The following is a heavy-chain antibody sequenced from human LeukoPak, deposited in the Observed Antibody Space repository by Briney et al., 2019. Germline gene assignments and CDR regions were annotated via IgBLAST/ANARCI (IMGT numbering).Heavy chain of an antibody. J-gene: IGHJ5*02. Sequence: ASVKVSCKTSGYTFDNYDINWVRQATGQGLEWMGWMNPNSGNTGYAQRFQGRITMTRNTSISTVYMELSSLRFEDTAIYYCARMTYDGSGPNPNWFDPWGQGTLVTVSS. CDR2: MNPNSGNT. V-gene: IGHV1-8*01. CDR1: GYTFDNYD. CDR3: ARMTYDGSGPNPNWFDP. D-gene: IGHD3-22*01.